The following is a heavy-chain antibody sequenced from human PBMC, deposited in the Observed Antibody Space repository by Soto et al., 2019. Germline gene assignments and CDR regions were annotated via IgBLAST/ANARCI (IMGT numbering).Heavy chain of an antibody. V-gene: IGHV1-69*12. CDR2: IIPIFGTA. Sequence: QVQLVQSGAEVKKPGSSVKVSCKASGGTFSSYAISWVRQAPGQGLEWMGGIIPIFGTANYAQKFQGRVTITADDPTSTDYMELSSLRSEDTAVYYCARGVINSSSWYRQWFDPWGQGTLVTVSS. CDR3: ARGVINSSSWYRQWFDP. J-gene: IGHJ5*02. D-gene: IGHD6-13*01. CDR1: GGTFSSYA.